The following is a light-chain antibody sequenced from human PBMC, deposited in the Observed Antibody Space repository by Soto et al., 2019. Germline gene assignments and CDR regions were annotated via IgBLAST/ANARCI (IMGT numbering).Light chain of an antibody. V-gene: IGKV1-5*03. CDR3: QHYNSYSEA. CDR2: KAS. Sequence: DIQLTQSPSFLSASVGDRVTITCRASQSISSYLNWYQQKPGKAPKLLIYKASTLKSGVPSRFSGSGSGTEFTLTISSLQPDDFATYYCQHYNSYSEAFGQGTKV. CDR1: QSISSY. J-gene: IGKJ1*01.